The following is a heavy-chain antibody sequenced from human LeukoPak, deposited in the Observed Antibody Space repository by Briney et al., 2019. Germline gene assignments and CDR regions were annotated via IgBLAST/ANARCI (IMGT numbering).Heavy chain of an antibody. Sequence: HAGGSLRLSRAASGFTFRSYEMNWVRQAPGKGLEWVSYISSSGSTIYYADSVKGRFTISRDNSKNTLYLQMNSLRAEDTAVYYCAKDGATNNYFDYWGQGTLVTVSS. CDR3: AKDGATNNYFDY. CDR2: ISSSGSTI. CDR1: GFTFRSYE. J-gene: IGHJ4*02. V-gene: IGHV3-48*03. D-gene: IGHD5-12*01.